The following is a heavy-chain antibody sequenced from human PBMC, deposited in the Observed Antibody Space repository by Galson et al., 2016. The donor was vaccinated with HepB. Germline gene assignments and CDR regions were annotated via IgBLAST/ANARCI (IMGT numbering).Heavy chain of an antibody. V-gene: IGHV3-21*01. CDR2: ISSTTTYI. Sequence: SLRLSCAASGFTFSSYSMNWVRQAPGKGLEWVSSISSTTTYIYYADSVKGRSTISRDNAKNSVYLQMNSLRAEDTAVYYCANSLMISTSQGRGSTWGQGTLVTVSS. CDR1: GFTFSSYS. D-gene: IGHD3/OR15-3a*01. J-gene: IGHJ4*02. CDR3: ANSLMISTSQGRGST.